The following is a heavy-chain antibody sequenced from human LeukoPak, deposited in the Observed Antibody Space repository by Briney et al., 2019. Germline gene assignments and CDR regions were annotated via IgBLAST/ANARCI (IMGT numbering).Heavy chain of an antibody. V-gene: IGHV1-24*01. CDR1: GYTLTELS. D-gene: IGHD5-12*01. Sequence: ASVKVSCKVSGYTLTELSMHWVRQAPGKGLEWMGGFDPEDGETIYAQKFQGRVTMTEDTSTEIAYMELSSLRSEDTAVYYCATDPLYWDRGYDYSLDYWAREPWSPSPQ. J-gene: IGHJ4*02. CDR3: ATDPLYWDRGYDYSLDY. CDR2: FDPEDGET.